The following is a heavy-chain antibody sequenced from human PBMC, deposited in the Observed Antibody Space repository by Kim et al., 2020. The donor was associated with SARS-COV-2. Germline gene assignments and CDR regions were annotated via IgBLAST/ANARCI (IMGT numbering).Heavy chain of an antibody. CDR2: IGTAGDT. CDR3: ARAGAAAGLSSPDY. D-gene: IGHD6-13*01. CDR1: GFTFSSYD. V-gene: IGHV3-13*04. Sequence: GGSLRLSCAASGFTFSSYDMHWVRQATGKGLEWVSAIGTAGDTYYPGSVKGRFTISRENAKNSLYLQMNSLRAGDTAVYYCARAGAAAGLSSPDYWGQGTLVTVSS. J-gene: IGHJ4*02.